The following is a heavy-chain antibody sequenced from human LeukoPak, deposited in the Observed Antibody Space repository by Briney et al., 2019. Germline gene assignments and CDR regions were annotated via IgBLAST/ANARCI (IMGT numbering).Heavy chain of an antibody. D-gene: IGHD6-19*01. CDR3: ARGVAATGFDY. V-gene: IGHV6-1*01. CDR1: GXSVSSNSSV. Sequence: SQTLSLTCAISGXSVSSNSSVWNWVRQSPSRGLEWLGTTYYRSKFYNEYAVSVKSRIHIHPDTYKNQFSLQLNSVTPEDTAVYYCARGVAATGFDYWGQGTLVTVSS. CDR2: TYYRSKFYN. J-gene: IGHJ4*02.